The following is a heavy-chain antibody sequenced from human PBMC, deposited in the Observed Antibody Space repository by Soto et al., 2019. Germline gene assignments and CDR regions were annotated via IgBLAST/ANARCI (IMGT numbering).Heavy chain of an antibody. CDR2: IYYSGST. D-gene: IGHD1-26*01. J-gene: IGHJ4*02. CDR1: GGSISSGGYY. V-gene: IGHV4-31*03. CDR3: AREGGIVGATAADY. Sequence: QMQLQESGPGLVKPSQTLSLTCTVSGGSISSGGYYWSWIRQHPGKGLEWIGYIYYSGSTYYNPSLKWRVTISVDTSKYQFSLKLSSVTAADTAVYYCAREGGIVGATAADYWGQGTLVTVSS.